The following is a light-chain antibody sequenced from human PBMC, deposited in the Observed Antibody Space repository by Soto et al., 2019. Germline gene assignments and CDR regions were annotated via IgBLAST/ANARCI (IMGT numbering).Light chain of an antibody. J-gene: IGKJ5*01. CDR2: AAS. V-gene: IGKV1-9*01. CDR1: QGISSY. CDR3: QQYYSYLIT. Sequence: DMQMTPSPSYLSASVGARVNISCRASQGISSYLAWYQQKPGKAPKLLIYAASTLQSGVPSRFSGSGSGTDFTLTISCLQSEDFATYYCQQYYSYLITFGQGTRLEI.